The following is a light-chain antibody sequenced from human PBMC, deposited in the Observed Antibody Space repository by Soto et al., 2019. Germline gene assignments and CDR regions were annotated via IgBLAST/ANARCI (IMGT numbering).Light chain of an antibody. J-gene: IGKJ3*01. CDR3: QHYGSSLLT. CDR1: QSVSSTH. CDR2: GAS. V-gene: IGKV3-20*01. Sequence: EIVLTQSPGTLSLSPGERATLSCRASQSVSSTHLAWYQQKPGQAPRLLIYGASSRATGIPDRFSGSGSGTDFTLIISRLEPEDFAVYYCQHYGSSLLTFGPGTKVDIK.